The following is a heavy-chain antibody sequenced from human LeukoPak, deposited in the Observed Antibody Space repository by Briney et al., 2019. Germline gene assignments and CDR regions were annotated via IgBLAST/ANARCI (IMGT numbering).Heavy chain of an antibody. J-gene: IGHJ4*02. D-gene: IGHD5-12*01. CDR3: AKDGAWLRFDD. V-gene: IGHV3-23*01. CDR1: GFTFSTYG. CDR2: VSPSGDIT. Sequence: GGSLRLSCAASGFTFSTYGMNWVRQAPGKVLEWVSGVSPSGDITYYADSVKARFTISRDNSKNTVYLQMNNVRAEDTAVYYCAKDGAWLRFDDWGQGTLVTVSS.